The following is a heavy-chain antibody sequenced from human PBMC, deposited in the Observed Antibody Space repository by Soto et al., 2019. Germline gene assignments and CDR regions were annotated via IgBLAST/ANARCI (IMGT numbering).Heavy chain of an antibody. CDR1: GGTFSSYA. V-gene: IGHV1-69*01. CDR3: ARAPDSSSWPYYYGMAV. D-gene: IGHD6-13*01. CDR2: IIPIFGTA. Sequence: QVQLVQSGAEVKKPGSSVKVSCKASGGTFSSYAISWVRPAPGQGLEWMGGIIPIFGTAKYAQKFQGRVTITADESPSTASLELSSLRSEDTVVYYCARAPDSSSWPYYYGMAVGGKGTKVTVSS. J-gene: IGHJ6*04.